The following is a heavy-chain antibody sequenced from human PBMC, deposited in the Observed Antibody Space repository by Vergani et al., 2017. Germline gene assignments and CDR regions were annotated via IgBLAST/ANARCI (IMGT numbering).Heavy chain of an antibody. V-gene: IGHV4-39*01. D-gene: IGHD3-9*01. CDR2: IYYSGST. CDR1: GGSISSSSYY. J-gene: IGHJ4*02. CDR3: ASDNDILTCYYRNFYY. Sequence: QLQLQESGPGLVKPSETLSLTCTVSGGSISSSSYYWGWIRQPPGKGLEWIGSIYYSGSTYYNPSLKSRVTISVDTSKNQFSLKLSSVTAADTAVYYCASDNDILTCYYRNFYYGGQGTLVTVSS.